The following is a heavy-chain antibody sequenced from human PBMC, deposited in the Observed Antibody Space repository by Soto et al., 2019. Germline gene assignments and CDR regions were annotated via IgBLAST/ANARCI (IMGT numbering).Heavy chain of an antibody. CDR3: AITSCYSTSCYTDWFYP. CDR2: VNPKSGNT. D-gene: IGHD2-2*02. V-gene: IGHV1-8*01. J-gene: IGHJ5*02. Sequence: AAVKVSCKASGYSFSTYEINWVRQAAGQGLEWMGWVNPKSGNTDYAQGFRGRVTMTSNTSISTAYMELSALTSEDTAVYYCAITSCYSTSCYTDWFYPWG. CDR1: GYSFSTYE.